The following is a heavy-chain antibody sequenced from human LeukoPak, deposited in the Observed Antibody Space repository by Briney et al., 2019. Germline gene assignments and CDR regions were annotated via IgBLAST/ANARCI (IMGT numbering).Heavy chain of an antibody. CDR2: IYPDCYVV. J-gene: IGHJ4*02. CDR1: GYSFNSNW. D-gene: IGHD4-17*01. Sequence: GEPLKISRRRCGYSFNSNWIGWVRPLPGEGVEWGGIIYPDCYVVRYSPSCQGHVTITADKSISTASLQRSRRKASDTVVYYGARHSSPRDYTIPSGGQGALVTVSS. CDR3: ARHSSPRDYTIPS. V-gene: IGHV5-51*01.